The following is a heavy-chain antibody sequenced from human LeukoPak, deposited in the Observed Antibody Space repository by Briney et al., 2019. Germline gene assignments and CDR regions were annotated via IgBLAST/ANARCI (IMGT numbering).Heavy chain of an antibody. Sequence: GESLKISCKASGYRFTDYWIGWVRQMPGKGLEWMGIVFPGDSETRNNPSFQGQVTISADKSISTAYLQWSSLTASDTAMYYCARRYTTSEIFDYWGQRTLVTVSS. CDR3: ARRYTTSEIFDY. D-gene: IGHD6-13*01. V-gene: IGHV5-51*01. CDR2: VFPGDSET. J-gene: IGHJ4*02. CDR1: GYRFTDYW.